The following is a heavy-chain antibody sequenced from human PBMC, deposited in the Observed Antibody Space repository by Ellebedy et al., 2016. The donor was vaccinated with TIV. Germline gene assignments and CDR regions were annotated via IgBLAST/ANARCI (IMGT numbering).Heavy chain of an antibody. D-gene: IGHD3-10*01. V-gene: IGHV3-23*01. CDR2: VNAGGIVI. CDR3: ASSRYHYYVGNTIFAY. Sequence: GESLKISCVASGFTFRSYAMSWVRQAPGKGLEWVAGVNAGGIVIAYADSVKGRSTISRDNSKNTLDLQMNSLRAEDTAVYYCASSRYHYYVGNTIFAYWGQGTLVTVSS. J-gene: IGHJ4*02. CDR1: GFTFRSYA.